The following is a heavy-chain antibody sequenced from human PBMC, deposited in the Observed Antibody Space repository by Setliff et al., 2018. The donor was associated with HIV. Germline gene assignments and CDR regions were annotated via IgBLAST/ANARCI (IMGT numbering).Heavy chain of an antibody. Sequence: PGGSLRLSCSGSGFVFGTYALHWVRQAPGKGLQYISAITSDGNNTYYADSVKGRFTISRDNSKKTLILQMDSLRIDDTAIYYCVKERWSTRYFDLWGRGSLVTVSS. CDR3: VKERWSTRYFDL. D-gene: IGHD6-13*01. J-gene: IGHJ2*01. CDR1: GFVFGTYA. V-gene: IGHV3-64D*08. CDR2: ITSDGNNT.